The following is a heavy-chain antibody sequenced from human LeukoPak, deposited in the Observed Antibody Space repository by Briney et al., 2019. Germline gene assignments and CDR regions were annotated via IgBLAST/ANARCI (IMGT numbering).Heavy chain of an antibody. CDR1: GYIFTSYG. CDR2: ISAYNGNT. CDR3: ARRYSGSHSRAFDT. V-gene: IGHV1-18*01. Sequence: ASVKVSCKASGYIFTSYGIAWVRQAPGQGLEWMGWISAYNGNTNYAQRLQDRLTVTTDTSTSTAYMELRSLRSDDTAVYYRARRYSGSHSRAFDTWGQGTMVTVSS. D-gene: IGHD1-26*01. J-gene: IGHJ3*02.